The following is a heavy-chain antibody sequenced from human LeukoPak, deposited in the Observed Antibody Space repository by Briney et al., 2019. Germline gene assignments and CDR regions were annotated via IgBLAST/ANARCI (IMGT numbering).Heavy chain of an antibody. CDR1: GFTFSNAW. CDR3: TTPEYSSSSSMDV. J-gene: IGHJ6*04. CDR2: IKSKTDGGTT. D-gene: IGHD6-13*01. Sequence: PGGSLRLSCAASGFTFSNAWMSWVRQAPGKGLEWVGCIKSKTDGGTTDYAAPVKGRFTISRDDSKNTLYLQMNSLKTEDTAVYYCTTPEYSSSSSMDVWGKGTTVTVSS. V-gene: IGHV3-15*01.